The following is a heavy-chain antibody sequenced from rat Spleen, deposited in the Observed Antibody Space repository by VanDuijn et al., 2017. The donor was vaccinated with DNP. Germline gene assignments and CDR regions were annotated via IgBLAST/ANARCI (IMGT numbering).Heavy chain of an antibody. CDR1: GFIFSNYW. Sequence: EVQLVESGGGPVQPGRSLKLSCVASGFIFSNYWMTWIRQAPGKGLEWVASISNAGDNNYYSDSVRGRFSLSRDNAQSTLYLQVNSLRSEDTATYYCTSNPQFRAAAPFDYWGQGVMVTVSS. D-gene: IGHD1-2*01. CDR3: TSNPQFRAAAPFDY. J-gene: IGHJ2*01. V-gene: IGHV5-31*01. CDR2: ISNAGDNN.